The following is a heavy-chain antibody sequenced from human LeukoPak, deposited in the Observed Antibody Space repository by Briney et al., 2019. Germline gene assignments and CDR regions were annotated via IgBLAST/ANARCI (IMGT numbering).Heavy chain of an antibody. D-gene: IGHD3-10*01. Sequence: SETLSLTCAVYGGSFSGYYWSWIRQPPGKGLEWIGEINDSGTTNYNPSLKSRVTISEDTFKNQFSLKLSSVTAADTAVYYCARSGRYQIYWGRGTLVTVSS. CDR1: GGSFSGYY. J-gene: IGHJ4*02. CDR3: ARSGRYQIY. V-gene: IGHV4-34*01. CDR2: INDSGTT.